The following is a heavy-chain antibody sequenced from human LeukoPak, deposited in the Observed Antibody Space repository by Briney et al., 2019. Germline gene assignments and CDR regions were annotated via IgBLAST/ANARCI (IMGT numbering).Heavy chain of an antibody. CDR2: IDYSGSN. J-gene: IGHJ5*02. D-gene: IGHD2-2*01. Sequence: SETLSLTCTVSGGSISSSSNYWGWIRQPPGKGLEGSGSIDYSGSNYYNPSLQSRVTISVDTSQHQFSLKLSYVTAADTAVYYCARVRRDEYCSSTSCYNWFDPWGQGTLVTVSS. CDR1: GGSISSSSNY. V-gene: IGHV4-39*07. CDR3: ARVRRDEYCSSTSCYNWFDP.